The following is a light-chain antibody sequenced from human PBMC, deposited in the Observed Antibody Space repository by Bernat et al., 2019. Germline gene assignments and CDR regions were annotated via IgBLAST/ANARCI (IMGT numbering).Light chain of an antibody. CDR2: GAS. V-gene: IGKV1-9*01. CDR1: QVIGTY. Sequence: IQMTQSPSSLSASVGDRVTITCRASQVIGTYLAWYQQKPGKAPNLLIYGASTLQTGVPSRFSGSGSGTEFTLTISSLRPEDFATYHCQQLNSYPITFGKGTRLEIK. J-gene: IGKJ5*01. CDR3: QQLNSYPIT.